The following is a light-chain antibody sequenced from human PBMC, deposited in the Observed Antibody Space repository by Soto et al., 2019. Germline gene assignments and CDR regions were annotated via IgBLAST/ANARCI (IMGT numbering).Light chain of an antibody. CDR3: QQTYITPET. J-gene: IGKJ1*01. CDR1: QTVSKY. CDR2: ATS. V-gene: IGKV1-39*01. Sequence: DIQMTQSPSSLSASVGDTVTISCRTSQTVSKYLNWYQQKPGKAPNILIHATSSLHSGVPSRFSGSGSRTDFSLTISSLQPEDFATYYCQQTYITPETFGQGTKVEIK.